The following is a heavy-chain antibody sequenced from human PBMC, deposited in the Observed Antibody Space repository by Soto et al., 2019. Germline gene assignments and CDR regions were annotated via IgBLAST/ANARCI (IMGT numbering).Heavy chain of an antibody. D-gene: IGHD1-26*01. J-gene: IGHJ6*02. CDR2: ISGLGGST. CDR1: GFTFSDYA. Sequence: GGSLRLSCGASGFTFSDYAMTWVRQAPGKGLEWVSSISGLGGSTYFPDSVKGRFIISRDNSRNTLYLQMNSLRAEDTAVYYCAKEGASDSYYYGMGVWGQGTTVTVSS. CDR3: AKEGASDSYYYGMGV. V-gene: IGHV3-23*01.